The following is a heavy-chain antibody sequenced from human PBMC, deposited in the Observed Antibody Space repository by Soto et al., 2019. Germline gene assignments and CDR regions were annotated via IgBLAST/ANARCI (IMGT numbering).Heavy chain of an antibody. D-gene: IGHD4-17*01. CDR2: IYWDDDK. J-gene: IGHJ4*02. CDR1: GFSLRNSGVG. Sequence: QSTLKESGPTLVKPTQTLTLTCTLSGFSLRNSGVGVGWIRQPPGKALEWLALIYWDDDKRYSPSLKSRLTITKDTSKNQVVLTMTNMHPVDTATYYCAHLTTGGFYFDYWGQGTLVTVSS. CDR3: AHLTTGGFYFDY. V-gene: IGHV2-5*02.